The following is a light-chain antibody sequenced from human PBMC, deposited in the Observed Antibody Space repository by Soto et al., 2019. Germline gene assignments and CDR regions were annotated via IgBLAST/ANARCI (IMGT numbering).Light chain of an antibody. Sequence: EIVMTHSPATVPVSPWYRSTLSFRASQSVSIDLAWYQQKPGQAPRLLIYGASTRATDIPPSFTGSGSGTEFTLTISSLQSEDIAVYYCQQYNKWPQTFGQGTKVDI. J-gene: IGKJ1*01. CDR3: QQYNKWPQT. CDR1: QSVSID. CDR2: GAS. V-gene: IGKV3-15*01.